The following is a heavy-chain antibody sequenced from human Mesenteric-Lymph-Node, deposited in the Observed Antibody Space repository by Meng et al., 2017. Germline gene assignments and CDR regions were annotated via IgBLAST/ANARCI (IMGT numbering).Heavy chain of an antibody. V-gene: IGHV3-21*01. CDR3: ASLKCGAGVRGANDY. Sequence: GESLKISCAASGFTFSSYSMNWVRQAPGKGLEWVSSISSSSSYIYYADSVKGRFTISRDNAKNSLYLQMNSRRAEDTAVYYCASLKCGAGVRGANDYWGQGTLVTVSS. D-gene: IGHD3-10*01. CDR2: ISSSSSYI. CDR1: GFTFSSYS. J-gene: IGHJ4*02.